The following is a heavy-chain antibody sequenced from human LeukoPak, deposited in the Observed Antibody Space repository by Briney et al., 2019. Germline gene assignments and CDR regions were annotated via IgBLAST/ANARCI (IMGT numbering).Heavy chain of an antibody. CDR2: ISGGGGST. CDR3: AKARYYYGSGSYYNGNKPFDY. J-gene: IGHJ4*02. D-gene: IGHD3-10*01. Sequence: GGSLRLSCAASGFTFSSYAMSWVRQAPGEGLEWVSAISGGGGSTYYADSVKGRFTISRDNSKNTLYLQMNSLRAEDTAVYYCAKARYYYGSGSYYNGNKPFDYWGQGTLVTVSS. V-gene: IGHV3-23*01. CDR1: GFTFSSYA.